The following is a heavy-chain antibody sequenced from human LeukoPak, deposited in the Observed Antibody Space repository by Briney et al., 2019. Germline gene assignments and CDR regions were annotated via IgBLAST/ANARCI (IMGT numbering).Heavy chain of an antibody. D-gene: IGHD3-22*01. J-gene: IGHJ4*02. CDR1: GYSISSGYY. CDR2: IYHSGST. V-gene: IGHV4-38-2*01. Sequence: SGTLSLTCAVSGYSISSGYYWGWIRQPPGKGLEWIGSIYHSGSTYYNPSLKSRVTISVDTSKNQFSLKLSSVTAADTAVYYCARLPGYYDSSGSAYYFDYWGQGTLVTVSS. CDR3: ARLPGYYDSSGSAYYFDY.